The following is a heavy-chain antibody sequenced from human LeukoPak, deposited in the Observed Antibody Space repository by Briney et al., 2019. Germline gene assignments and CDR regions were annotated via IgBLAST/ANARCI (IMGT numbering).Heavy chain of an antibody. CDR2: ISGSGDAT. Sequence: GGSLRLSCAVSGFIFSQYAMSWVRQVPGKGLEWVSSISGSGDATKYADSVMGRFSISRDNSKNTLSLQMHSLRVEDTAVYYCAKSDCDSGGCKLLHYWGQGTLVTASS. CDR3: AKSDCDSGGCKLLHY. CDR1: GFIFSQYA. V-gene: IGHV3-23*01. J-gene: IGHJ4*02. D-gene: IGHD4/OR15-4a*01.